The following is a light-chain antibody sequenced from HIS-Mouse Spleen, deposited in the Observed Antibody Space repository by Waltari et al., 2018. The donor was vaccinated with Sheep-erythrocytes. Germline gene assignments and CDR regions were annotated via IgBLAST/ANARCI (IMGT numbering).Light chain of an antibody. J-gene: IGLJ3*02. CDR3: CSYAGSSTPWV. Sequence: QSALTQPASVSGSPGQSITISCTGTSSYVGSYNLFPWYQQHPGKAPKLMIYEGSKRPSGVSNRFSGSKSGNTASLTISGLQAEDEADYYCCSYAGSSTPWVFGGGTKLTVL. CDR1: SSYVGSYNL. CDR2: EGS. V-gene: IGLV2-23*01.